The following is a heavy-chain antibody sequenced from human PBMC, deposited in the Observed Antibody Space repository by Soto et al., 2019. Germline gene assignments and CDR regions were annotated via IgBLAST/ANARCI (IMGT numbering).Heavy chain of an antibody. V-gene: IGHV3-7*05. J-gene: IGHJ4*02. CDR1: GFTFSSYW. CDR3: ARDRGYSGYDYGDYY. D-gene: IGHD5-12*01. CDR2: IKQDGSEK. Sequence: GGSLRLSCAASGFTFSSYWMSWFRQAPGKGLEWVANIKQDGSEKYYVDSVKGRFTISRDNAKNSLYLQMNSLRAEDTAVYYCARDRGYSGYDYGDYYWGQGTLVTVSS.